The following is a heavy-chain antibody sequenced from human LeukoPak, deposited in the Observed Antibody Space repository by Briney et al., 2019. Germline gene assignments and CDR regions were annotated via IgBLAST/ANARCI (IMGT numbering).Heavy chain of an antibody. CDR1: GFTFSSYA. CDR3: ARDLSDYYGSGSYYEYYYYYMDV. J-gene: IGHJ6*03. D-gene: IGHD3-10*01. Sequence: GGSLRLSCAASGFTFSSYAMSWVRQAPGKGLEWVSAISGSGDSTYYADSVKGRFTISRDNSKNTLYLQMNSLRAEDTAVYYCARDLSDYYGSGSYYEYYYYYMDVWGKGTTVTISS. V-gene: IGHV3-23*01. CDR2: ISGSGDST.